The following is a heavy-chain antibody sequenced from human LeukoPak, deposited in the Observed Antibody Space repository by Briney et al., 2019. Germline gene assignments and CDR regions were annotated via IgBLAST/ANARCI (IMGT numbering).Heavy chain of an antibody. CDR2: ISSSSSYI. CDR3: AGIAARQRAFDI. Sequence: GGSLRLSCAASGFTFSTSVMSWVRQAPGKGLEWVSSISSSSSYIYYADSVKGRFTISRDNAKNSLYLQMNSLRAEDTAVYYCAGIAARQRAFDIWGQGTMVTVSS. J-gene: IGHJ3*02. D-gene: IGHD6-6*01. CDR1: GFTFSTSV. V-gene: IGHV3-21*01.